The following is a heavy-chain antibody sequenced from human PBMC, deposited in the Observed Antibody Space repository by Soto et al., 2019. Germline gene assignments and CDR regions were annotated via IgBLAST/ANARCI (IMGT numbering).Heavy chain of an antibody. J-gene: IGHJ5*02. CDR3: ARMESFGSLNWFDP. V-gene: IGHV1-8*02. D-gene: IGHD5-18*01. Sequence: QVQLVQSGAEVKKPGASVKVSCKASGYTFTNNDFSWVRQATGQGLEWMGWMNPGSGDTGYAQKFQGRVTMTRDISIATDYMELNSLTSEATAIYYCARMESFGSLNWFDPWGQGTLVTVSS. CDR1: GYTFTNND. CDR2: MNPGSGDT.